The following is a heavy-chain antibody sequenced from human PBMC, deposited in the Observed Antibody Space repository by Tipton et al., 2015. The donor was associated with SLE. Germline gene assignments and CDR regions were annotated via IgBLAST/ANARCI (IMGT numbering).Heavy chain of an antibody. CDR2: INHSGST. CDR1: GGSFSGYY. J-gene: IGHJ4*02. D-gene: IGHD2-2*01. V-gene: IGHV4-34*01. Sequence: LRLSCAVYGGSFSGYYWSWIRQPPGKGLEWIGEINHSGSTNYNPSLKSRVTISVDKSNNLFSLKLSSVTAADTAVYYCARGQSAVNYWGQGTLVTVSS. CDR3: ARGQSAVNY.